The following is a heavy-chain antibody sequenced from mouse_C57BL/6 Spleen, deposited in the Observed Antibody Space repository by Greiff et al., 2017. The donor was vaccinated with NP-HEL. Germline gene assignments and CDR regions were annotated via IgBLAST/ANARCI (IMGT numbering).Heavy chain of an antibody. J-gene: IGHJ2*01. CDR2: ISDGGSYT. V-gene: IGHV5-4*01. CDR1: GFTFSSYA. Sequence: EVKLMESGGGLVKPGGSLKLSCAASGFTFSSYAMSWVRQTPEKRLEWVATISDGGSYTYYHDNVKGRFTISRDNAKKNLYLQMSHLKAEDTAMYYCARDPFLDDWGQGTTLTVSS. CDR3: ARDPFLDD.